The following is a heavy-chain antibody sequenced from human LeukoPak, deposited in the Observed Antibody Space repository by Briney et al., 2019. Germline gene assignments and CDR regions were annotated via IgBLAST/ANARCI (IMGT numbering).Heavy chain of an antibody. CDR2: IYYSGST. D-gene: IGHD3-10*01. Sequence: SETLSLTCTVSGGSISSSSYYWGWIRQPPGKGLEWIGSIYYSGSTYYNPSLKSRVTISVDTSKNQFSLKLSSVTAADTAVYYCARPRVRGVIIRGFDYWGQGTLVTVSS. CDR1: GGSISSSSYY. CDR3: ARPRVRGVIIRGFDY. J-gene: IGHJ4*01. V-gene: IGHV4-39*07.